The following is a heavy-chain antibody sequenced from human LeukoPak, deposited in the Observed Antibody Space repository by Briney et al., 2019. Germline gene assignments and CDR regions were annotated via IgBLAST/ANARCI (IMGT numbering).Heavy chain of an antibody. J-gene: IGHJ4*02. CDR1: GGTFSSYA. CDR3: ANRGQQLYDY. V-gene: IGHV1-69*13. Sequence: SVKVSCRASGGTFSSYAISWVRQAPGQGLEWMGGIIPIFGTANYAQKFQGRVTITADESTSTAYMELSSLRSEDTAMYYCANRGQQLYDYWGQGTLVTVSS. D-gene: IGHD6-13*01. CDR2: IIPIFGTA.